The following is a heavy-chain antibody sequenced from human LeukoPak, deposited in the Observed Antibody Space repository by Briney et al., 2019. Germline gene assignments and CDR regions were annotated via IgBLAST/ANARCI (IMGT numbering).Heavy chain of an antibody. D-gene: IGHD3-9*01. J-gene: IGHJ4*02. CDR2: INCNSGGT. Sequence: ASVKVSCKASGYSFTGYYVHWVRQAPGQGLERMGWINCNSGGTNYAQKFQGRVTMTRDTSISSAYMDLSRLTSDDTAVYYCARAPSAYYDILTNYSPGYFDYWGQGTLVTVSS. CDR3: ARAPSAYYDILTNYSPGYFDY. V-gene: IGHV1-2*02. CDR1: GYSFTGYY.